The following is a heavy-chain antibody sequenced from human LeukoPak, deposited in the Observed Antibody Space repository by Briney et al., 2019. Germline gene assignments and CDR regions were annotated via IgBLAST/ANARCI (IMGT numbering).Heavy chain of an antibody. D-gene: IGHD6-19*01. V-gene: IGHV4-61*01. CDR2: IYHSGST. CDR3: ARDIRQYGLGTWFDP. CDR1: GGSDSSGSYY. J-gene: IGHJ5*02. Sequence: SETLSLTCTVSGGSDSSGSYYWSWIRQPPGKGLEWIGYIYHSGSTNYNPSLKSRVTISVDTSKNQFSLKLSFVTAADTAVYYCARDIRQYGLGTWFDPWGQGTLVTVSS.